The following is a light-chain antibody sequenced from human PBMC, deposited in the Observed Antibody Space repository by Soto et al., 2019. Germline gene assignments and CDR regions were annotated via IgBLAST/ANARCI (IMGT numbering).Light chain of an antibody. CDR1: HSLLYSSNNKNY. Sequence: DIVMTQSPDSLAVSLGERATIHCKSSHSLLYSSNNKNYLAWYQQKPGQPPKLLISWASTRDSGVPDRFSGSGSGTEFTLTVSSLQAEDVAVYYCQQYYSSPFTFGPGTKVDIK. V-gene: IGKV4-1*01. J-gene: IGKJ3*01. CDR2: WAS. CDR3: QQYYSSPFT.